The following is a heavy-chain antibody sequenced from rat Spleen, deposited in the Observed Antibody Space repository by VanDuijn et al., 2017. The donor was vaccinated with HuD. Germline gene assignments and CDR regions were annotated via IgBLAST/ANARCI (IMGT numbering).Heavy chain of an antibody. CDR2: ISFEGSGT. V-gene: IGHV5-22*01. J-gene: IGHJ4*01. CDR1: GFTFSDYY. CDR3: TRPSTTSYVMDA. D-gene: IGHD1-10*01. Sequence: EVQLVESGGGLVQPGRSLKLSCAASGFTFSDYYMAWIRQAPKKGLEWVASISFEGSGTYYGDSVKGRFTISRDNAKSTLYLQMNSLRSEDTATYYCTRPSTTSYVMDAWGQGASVTVSS.